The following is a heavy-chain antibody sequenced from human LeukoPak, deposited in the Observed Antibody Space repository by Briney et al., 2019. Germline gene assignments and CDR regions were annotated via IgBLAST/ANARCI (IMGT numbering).Heavy chain of an antibody. J-gene: IGHJ4*02. Sequence: GASVKVSCKASGYTFTSYAMNWVRQAPGQGLEWMGWINTNTGNPTYAQGFTGRFVFSLDTSVSTAYLQISSLKAEDTAVYYCTRDPYYGSTPAAMGPADYWGQGTLVTVSS. CDR2: INTNTGNP. D-gene: IGHD2-2*01. V-gene: IGHV7-4-1*02. CDR3: TRDPYYGSTPAAMGPADY. CDR1: GYTFTSYA.